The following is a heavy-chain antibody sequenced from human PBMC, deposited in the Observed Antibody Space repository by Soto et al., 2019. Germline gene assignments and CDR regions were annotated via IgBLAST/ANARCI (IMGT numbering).Heavy chain of an antibody. CDR2: IYPGDSDT. D-gene: IGHD2-21*02. CDR3: ARHRSYCGGDCYSIDY. Sequence: EVQLVQSGAEVKKPGESLKISCKGSGYSFTSYWIGWVRQMPGKGLEWMGIIYPGDSDTRYSPSFQGQVTISADKSISTAYLQWSSLKASDTAMYYCARHRSYCGGDCYSIDYWCQGTLVTVSS. CDR1: GYSFTSYW. V-gene: IGHV5-51*01. J-gene: IGHJ4*02.